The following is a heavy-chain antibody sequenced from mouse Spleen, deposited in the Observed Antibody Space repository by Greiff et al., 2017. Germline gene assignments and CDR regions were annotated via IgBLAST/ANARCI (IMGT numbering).Heavy chain of an antibody. Sequence: QVQLKQSGPGLVQPSQSLSITCTVSGFSLTSYGVHWVRQSPGKGLEWLGVIWSGGSTDYNAAFISRLSISKDNSKSQVFFKMNSLQADDTAIYYCARFYTTVVDWYFDVWGTGTTVTVSS. CDR3: ARFYTTVVDWYFDV. CDR1: GFSLTSYG. D-gene: IGHD1-1*01. CDR2: IWSGGST. V-gene: IGHV2-2*01. J-gene: IGHJ1*03.